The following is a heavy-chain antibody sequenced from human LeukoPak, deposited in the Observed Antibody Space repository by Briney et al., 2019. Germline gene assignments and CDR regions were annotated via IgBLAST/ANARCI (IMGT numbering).Heavy chain of an antibody. CDR1: GGSISSYY. D-gene: IGHD2-15*01. CDR2: IYTSGST. J-gene: IGHJ5*02. CDR3: ARDRMYPNWFDP. V-gene: IGHV4-4*07. Sequence: SETLSLTCTVSGGSISSYYWSWIRRPAGKGLEWIGRIYTSGSTNYNPSLKSRVTMSVDTSKNQFSLKLSSVTAADTAVYYCARDRMYPNWFDPWGQGTLVTVSS.